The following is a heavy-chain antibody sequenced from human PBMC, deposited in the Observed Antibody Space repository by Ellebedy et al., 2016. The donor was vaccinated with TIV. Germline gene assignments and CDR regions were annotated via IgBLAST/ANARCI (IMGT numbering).Heavy chain of an antibody. CDR3: AKLVDTAMVTVHYYYYGMDV. V-gene: IGHV3-23*01. D-gene: IGHD5-18*01. CDR2: ISGSGGST. J-gene: IGHJ6*02. CDR1: GFTFSSYA. Sequence: GGSLRLXXAASGFTFSSYAMSWVRQAPGKGLEWVSAISGSGGSTYYADSVKGRFTISRDNSKNTLYLQMNSLRAEDTAVYYCAKLVDTAMVTVHYYYYGMDVWGQGTTVTVSS.